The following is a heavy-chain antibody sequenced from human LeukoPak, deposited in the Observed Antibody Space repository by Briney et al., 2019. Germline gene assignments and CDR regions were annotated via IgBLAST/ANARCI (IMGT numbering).Heavy chain of an antibody. CDR2: IHSSGTIK. D-gene: IGHD6-19*01. CDR3: ALLAVASDFDY. V-gene: IGHV3-48*03. J-gene: IGHJ4*02. Sequence: GGSLRLSCAVSGFPFSIYEMNWVRQAPGKGLEWVSDIHSSGTIKYYADSVKGRFSISRDNAKSSLYLQMNSLRVEDTAVYYCALLAVASDFDYWGQGALVTVSS. CDR1: GFPFSIYE.